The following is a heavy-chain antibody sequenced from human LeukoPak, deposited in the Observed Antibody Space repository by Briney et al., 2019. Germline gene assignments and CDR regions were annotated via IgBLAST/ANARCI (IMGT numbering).Heavy chain of an antibody. J-gene: IGHJ6*03. Sequence: SETLSLTCTVSGGSISGSSYYWGWIRQPPGKGLEWIGSIYYSGSTYYNPSLKSRVTISVDTSKNQFSLKLSSVTAADTAVYYCARSSSIAARRALYYMDVWGKGTTVTVSS. CDR2: IYYSGST. D-gene: IGHD6-6*01. CDR1: GGSISGSSYY. CDR3: ARSSSIAARRALYYMDV. V-gene: IGHV4-39*01.